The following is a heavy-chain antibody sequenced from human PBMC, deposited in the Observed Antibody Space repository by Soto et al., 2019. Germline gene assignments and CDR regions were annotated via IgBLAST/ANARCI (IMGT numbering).Heavy chain of an antibody. D-gene: IGHD6-19*01. Sequence: PSETLSLTCTVSCGSISSGDYYWSWIRQPPGKGLEWIGYIYYSGSTYYNPSLKSRVTISVDTSKNQFSLKLSSVTAADTAVYYCARERPDGCRLDPWGQGTLVTVSS. J-gene: IGHJ5*02. V-gene: IGHV4-30-4*01. CDR1: CGSISSGDYY. CDR2: IYYSGST. CDR3: ARERPDGCRLDP.